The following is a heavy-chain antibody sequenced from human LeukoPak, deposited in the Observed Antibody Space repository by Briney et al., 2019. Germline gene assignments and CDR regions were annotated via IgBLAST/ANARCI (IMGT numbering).Heavy chain of an antibody. CDR3: ARDVSSTSSWRFDP. V-gene: IGHV1-46*01. Sequence: ASVKVSCKASGYTFTSHYMHWVRQAPEKGLEWMGIINPTGGSTSYAQKFQGRVTMTRDTSTSTDYMELSSLTYKETAVYSCARDVSSTSSWRFDPWGQGTLVIVSS. J-gene: IGHJ5*02. D-gene: IGHD2-2*01. CDR1: GYTFTSHY. CDR2: INPTGGST.